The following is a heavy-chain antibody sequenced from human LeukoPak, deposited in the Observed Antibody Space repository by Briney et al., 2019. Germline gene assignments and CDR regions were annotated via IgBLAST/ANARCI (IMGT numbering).Heavy chain of an antibody. CDR1: GGSISSRSYY. J-gene: IGHJ4*02. D-gene: IGHD5-18*01. Sequence: SETLSLICTVSGGSISSRSYYWGWIRQPPGKGLEWIGSIYYTGSTYYNPSLKSRVTISVDTSKNQFSLKLSSVTAADAAVYYCARQSDTSMAFDYWGQGTLVTVSS. V-gene: IGHV4-39*01. CDR2: IYYTGST. CDR3: ARQSDTSMAFDY.